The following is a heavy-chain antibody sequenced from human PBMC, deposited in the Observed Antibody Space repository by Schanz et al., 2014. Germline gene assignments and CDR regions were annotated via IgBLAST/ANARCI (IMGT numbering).Heavy chain of an antibody. V-gene: IGHV4-59*08. CDR2: IHQSGGT. CDR3: AKFLYDDPS. D-gene: IGHD3-3*01. CDR1: GGDIGNYY. J-gene: IGHJ5*02. Sequence: QVQLQESGPGLVKPSETLSLTCSVSGGDIGNYYWSWIRQPPGKGLEWIGYIHQSGGTNYNPSLKIQATFLFATSNTHFPLRLPPWTAADTAVYYCAKFLYDDPSWGQGTLVTVSS.